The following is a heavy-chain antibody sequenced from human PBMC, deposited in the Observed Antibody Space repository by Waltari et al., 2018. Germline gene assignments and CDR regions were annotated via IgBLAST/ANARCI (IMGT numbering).Heavy chain of an antibody. D-gene: IGHD3-10*01. CDR1: GYTLTELS. CDR3: ATGGDWWFGEFNDY. V-gene: IGHV1-24*01. CDR2: VDPEDGET. J-gene: IGHJ4*02. Sequence: QVQLVQSGAEVKKPGASVKVSCKVSGYTLTELSMHWVRQAPGKGLEGMGGVDPEDGETIYAQKFQGRVTMTEDTSTDTAYMELSSLRSEDTAVYYCATGGDWWFGEFNDYWGQGTLVTVSS.